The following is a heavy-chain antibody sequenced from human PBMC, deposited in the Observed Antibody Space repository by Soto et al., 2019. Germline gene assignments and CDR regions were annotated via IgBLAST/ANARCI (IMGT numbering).Heavy chain of an antibody. CDR1: GFTFIKAY. CDR3: DTRFTAVATARFDY. Sequence: EVQLVESGGGLVKPGGSLRLSCAASGFTFIKAYMNWVRQAPGKGLEWIGQIDSKLDADKTDFAAPVKGRFTLSRDDSKNTVYLQMNGLEIEDTGMYYCDTRFTAVATARFDYWGQGTLVTVSS. J-gene: IGHJ4*02. V-gene: IGHV3-15*04. D-gene: IGHD2-21*02. CDR2: IDSKLDADKT.